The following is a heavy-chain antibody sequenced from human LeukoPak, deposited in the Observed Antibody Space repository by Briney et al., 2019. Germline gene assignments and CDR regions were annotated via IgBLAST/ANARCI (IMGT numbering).Heavy chain of an antibody. Sequence: PGGSLRLSCAASGFTFSSYAMHWVRQAPGKGLEWVAVISYDGSNKYYADSVKGRFTISRDNSKNTLYLQMNSLRAEDTAVYYCARDRFVVAATMYNWFDPWGQGTLVTVSS. CDR2: ISYDGSNK. CDR1: GFTFSSYA. V-gene: IGHV3-30-3*01. D-gene: IGHD2-15*01. J-gene: IGHJ5*02. CDR3: ARDRFVVAATMYNWFDP.